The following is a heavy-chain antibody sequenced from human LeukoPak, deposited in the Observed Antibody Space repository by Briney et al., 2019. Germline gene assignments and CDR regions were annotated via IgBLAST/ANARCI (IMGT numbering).Heavy chain of an antibody. CDR2: FDGNGPNT. CDR1: KFAFSSYA. Sequence: HPGGSLRLSCAASKFAFSSYAMSWVRQAPGKGLEWVSGFDGNGPNTYYADSVKGRWTISRDNSRNTLYLEMNSLRPEDTAIYYCAKPRTTGLGWAQFDYWGQGSLVTVSS. D-gene: IGHD2-8*02. J-gene: IGHJ4*02. V-gene: IGHV3-23*01. CDR3: AKPRTTGLGWAQFDY.